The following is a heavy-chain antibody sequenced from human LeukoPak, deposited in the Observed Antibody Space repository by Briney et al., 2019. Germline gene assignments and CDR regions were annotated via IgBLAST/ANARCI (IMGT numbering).Heavy chain of an antibody. J-gene: IGHJ1*01. V-gene: IGHV4-59*08. CDR2: IFYSGST. D-gene: IGHD4-23*01. CDR3: ARAYGGNSQYFQH. Sequence: SETLSLTCTVSGGSISSYYWSWIRQPPGKGLEWIGNIFYSGSTNYNPSLKSRVTISLDTSKNQFSLKLSSVTAADTAVYYCARAYGGNSQYFQHWGQGTLVTVSS. CDR1: GGSISSYY.